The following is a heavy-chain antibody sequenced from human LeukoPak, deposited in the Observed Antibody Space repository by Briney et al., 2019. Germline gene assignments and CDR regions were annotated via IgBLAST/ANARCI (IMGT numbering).Heavy chain of an antibody. J-gene: IGHJ6*02. D-gene: IGHD3-3*01. CDR2: IYYSGST. V-gene: IGHV4-59*01. CDR3: ARSVAGNTIFGVVISMDV. CDR1: GGSISSYY. Sequence: SETLSLTCAGSGGSISSYYWSWIRQPPGKGLEWMGDIYYSGSTNYNPSLKSRVTISVDTYKNQFSLKLSSVTAAETAVYYCARSVAGNTIFGVVISMDVWGQGTTVTVSS.